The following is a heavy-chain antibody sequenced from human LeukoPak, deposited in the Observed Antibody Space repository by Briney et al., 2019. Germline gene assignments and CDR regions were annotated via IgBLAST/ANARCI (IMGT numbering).Heavy chain of an antibody. V-gene: IGHV3-11*01. CDR2: ISSSGSTI. Sequence: GGSLRLSCAASGFTFSDYYMSWIRQAPGKGLEWVSYISSSGSTIYYADSVKGRFTISRDDAKNSLYLQMNSLRAEDTAVYYCARDKDDYGSGNHWFDPWGQGTLVTVSS. J-gene: IGHJ5*02. CDR3: ARDKDDYGSGNHWFDP. D-gene: IGHD3-10*01. CDR1: GFTFSDYY.